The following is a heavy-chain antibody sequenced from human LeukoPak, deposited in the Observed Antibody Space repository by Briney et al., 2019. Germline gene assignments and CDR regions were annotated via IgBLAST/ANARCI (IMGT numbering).Heavy chain of an antibody. CDR3: AREFGYCSSTSCLYFDY. CDR2: FYYSAST. Sequence: PSETLSLTCTVSGDSISSSSYYWGWIRQPPGKGLEWIGSFYYSASTYYNPSLKSRVTISVDTSKNQFSLKLSSVTAADTAVYYCAREFGYCSSTSCLYFDYWGQGTLVTVSS. J-gene: IGHJ4*02. V-gene: IGHV4-39*07. CDR1: GDSISSSSYY. D-gene: IGHD2-2*03.